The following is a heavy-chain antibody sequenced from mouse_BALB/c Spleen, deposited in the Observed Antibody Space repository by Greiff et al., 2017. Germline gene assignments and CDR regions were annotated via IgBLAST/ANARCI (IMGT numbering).Heavy chain of an antibody. V-gene: IGHV1S127*01. D-gene: IGHD2-10*02. CDR1: GYTFTSYW. J-gene: IGHJ3*01. CDR2: IDPSDSYT. Sequence: QVQLQQPGAELVKPGASVKMSCTASGYTFTSYWMHWVKQRPGQGLEWIGVIDPSDSYTSYNQKFTGKATLTVDTSSSTAYMQLSSLTSEDSAVYYGTRGPGPYGNYVFAYWGQGTLVTVSA. CDR3: TRGPGPYGNYVFAY.